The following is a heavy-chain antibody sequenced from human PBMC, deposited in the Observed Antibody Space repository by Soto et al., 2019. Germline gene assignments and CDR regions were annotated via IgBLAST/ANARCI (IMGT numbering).Heavy chain of an antibody. J-gene: IGHJ6*02. CDR3: YIRDSTMIVAGITSIYLYYYYDIDV. D-gene: IGHD3-22*01. CDR1: GGSISSSSYY. CDR2: IYYSGST. Sequence: QLQLQESGPGLVKPSETLSLTCTVSGGSISSSSYYWGWIRQPPGKGLEWIGSIYYSGSTYYNPSLKSRVTQSLDSSNILFSLKLSTVTAADAAVYYCYIRDSTMIVAGITSIYLYYYYDIDVWGQGTTVTVSS. V-gene: IGHV4-39*01.